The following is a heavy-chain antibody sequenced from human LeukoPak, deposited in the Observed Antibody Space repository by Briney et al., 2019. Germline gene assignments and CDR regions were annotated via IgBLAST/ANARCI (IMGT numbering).Heavy chain of an antibody. Sequence: GASVKVSCKASGGTFSSYAISWVRQAPGRGLEWMGGIIPIFGTANYAQKFQGRVTITADKSTSTAYMELSSLRSEDTAVYYCARDLRGYSKDWGQGTLVTVSS. D-gene: IGHD5-18*01. CDR2: IIPIFGTA. CDR3: ARDLRGYSKD. V-gene: IGHV1-69*06. J-gene: IGHJ4*02. CDR1: GGTFSSYA.